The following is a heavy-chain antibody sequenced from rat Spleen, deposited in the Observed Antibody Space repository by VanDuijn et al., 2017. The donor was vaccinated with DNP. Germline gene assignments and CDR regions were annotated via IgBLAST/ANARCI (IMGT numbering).Heavy chain of an antibody. V-gene: IGHV2-41*01. D-gene: IGHD1-9*01. CDR2: IWNNGGT. J-gene: IGHJ2*01. Sequence: QVQLKESGPGLVQPSQTLSLTCTVAGFSLTSNSVHWVRQSPGKGLEWMGVIWNNGGTRYNSVLKSRLSISKDTSKSQVFLKMNSLQTEDTAIYFCTRWSYGYNFDYWGQGVMVTVSS. CDR1: GFSLTSNS. CDR3: TRWSYGYNFDY.